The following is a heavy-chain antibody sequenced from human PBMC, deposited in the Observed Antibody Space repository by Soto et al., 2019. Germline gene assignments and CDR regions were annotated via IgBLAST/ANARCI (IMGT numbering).Heavy chain of an antibody. V-gene: IGHV4-30-2*01. CDR3: ARVRTRSIWFDP. J-gene: IGHJ5*02. CDR1: GCSISSGGYS. Sequence: LSLTCAVSGCSISSGGYSWSWIRQPPGKGLEWIGYIYHSGSTYYNPSLKSRVTISVDRSKNQFSLKLSSVTAADTAVYYCARVRTRSIWFDPWGQGTLVTVSS. CDR2: IYHSGST. D-gene: IGHD6-6*01.